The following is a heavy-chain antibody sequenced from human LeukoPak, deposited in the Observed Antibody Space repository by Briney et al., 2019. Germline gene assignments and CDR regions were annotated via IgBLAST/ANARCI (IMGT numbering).Heavy chain of an antibody. J-gene: IGHJ6*02. V-gene: IGHV3-33*01. Sequence: GRSLRLSCAASGFTFSSYGMHWVRQAPGKGLEWVAVIWYDGSNKYYADSVKGRFTISRDNSKNTLYLQMNSLRAEDTAVYYCARGFLEWLRNRTPYYYYGVDVWGQGTTVTVSS. D-gene: IGHD3-3*01. CDR3: ARGFLEWLRNRTPYYYYGVDV. CDR2: IWYDGSNK. CDR1: GFTFSSYG.